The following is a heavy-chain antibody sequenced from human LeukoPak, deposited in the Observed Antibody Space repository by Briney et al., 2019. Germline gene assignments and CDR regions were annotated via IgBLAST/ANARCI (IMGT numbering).Heavy chain of an antibody. V-gene: IGHV4-30-2*01. CDR2: IYHSGST. J-gene: IGHJ5*02. D-gene: IGHD3-10*01. CDR3: ARTYYYGSGSPNWFDP. CDR1: GGSISRGGYS. Sequence: SETLSLTCAVSGGSISRGGYSWSWIRQPPGKGLEWIGYIYHSGSTYYNPSLKSRVTISVDRSKNQFSLKLSSVTAADTAVYYCARTYYYGSGSPNWFDPWGQGTLVTVSS.